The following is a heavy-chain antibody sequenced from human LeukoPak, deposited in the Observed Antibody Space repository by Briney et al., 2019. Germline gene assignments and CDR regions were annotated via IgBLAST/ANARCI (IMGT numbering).Heavy chain of an antibody. Sequence: PGGSLRLSCAASRFTFSSYGMHWVRQAPGKGLEWVGRIKSETDGGTTDYAAPVKGRFTISRDDSKNTLYLQMNSLKTEDTAVYYCTTGFFMSWGQGTLVAVSS. CDR1: RFTFSSYG. CDR3: TTGFFMS. CDR2: IKSETDGGTT. D-gene: IGHD3-16*01. V-gene: IGHV3-15*01. J-gene: IGHJ4*02.